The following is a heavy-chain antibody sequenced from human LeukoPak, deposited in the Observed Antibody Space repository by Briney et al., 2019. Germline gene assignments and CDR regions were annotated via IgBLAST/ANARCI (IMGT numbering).Heavy chain of an antibody. Sequence: SETLSLTCTVSGGSISGYYWSWIRQPPGKGLEWIGEINHSGSTNYNPSLKSRVTISVDTSKNQFSLKLSSVTAADTAVYYCARRRRREYSSLAVFDYWGQGTLVTVSS. CDR2: INHSGST. D-gene: IGHD6-6*01. V-gene: IGHV4-34*01. CDR1: GGSISGYY. J-gene: IGHJ4*02. CDR3: ARRRRREYSSLAVFDY.